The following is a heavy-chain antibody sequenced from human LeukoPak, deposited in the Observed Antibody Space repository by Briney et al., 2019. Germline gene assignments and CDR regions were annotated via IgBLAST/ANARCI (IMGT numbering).Heavy chain of an antibody. CDR1: GFTFNSYS. CDR3: ARGYSNYNY. V-gene: IGHV3-23*01. J-gene: IGHJ4*02. D-gene: IGHD4-11*01. CDR2: ISISSGTT. Sequence: GGSLRLSCAASGFTFNSYSMNWVRQAPGKGLEWVSTISISSGTTHYADSVKGRFTISRDNSKNTLYLQMNSLRADDTAVYYCARGYSNYNYWGQGTLVTVSS.